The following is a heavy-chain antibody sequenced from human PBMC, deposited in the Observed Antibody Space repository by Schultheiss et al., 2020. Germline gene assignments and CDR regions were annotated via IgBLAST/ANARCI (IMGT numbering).Heavy chain of an antibody. CDR1: GFTFSSYS. J-gene: IGHJ4*02. Sequence: GGSLRLSGAASGFTFSSYSMNWVRQAPGKGLEWVSSISSSSSYIYYADSVKGRFTISRDNSKNTLYLQMNSLRAEDTAVYYCARETFGGLAWVWGQGILVTVSS. CDR2: ISSSSSYI. V-gene: IGHV3-21*04. CDR3: ARETFGGLAWV. D-gene: IGHD3-16*01.